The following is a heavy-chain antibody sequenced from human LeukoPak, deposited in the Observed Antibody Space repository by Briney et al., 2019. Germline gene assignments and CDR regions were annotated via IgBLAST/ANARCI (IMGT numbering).Heavy chain of an antibody. J-gene: IGHJ5*02. CDR1: GGAISSESYY. CDR3: ARVLVLGELNRFDP. CDR2: IYTSGIT. Sequence: PSQTLSLTCTVSGGAISSESYYWSWIRQPAGKGLEWIGRIYTSGITNYNPSLKSRVTISVDTSKSQFSLNLSSVTAADTAVYYCARVLVLGELNRFDPWGQGTLVTVSA. V-gene: IGHV4-61*02. D-gene: IGHD3-16*01.